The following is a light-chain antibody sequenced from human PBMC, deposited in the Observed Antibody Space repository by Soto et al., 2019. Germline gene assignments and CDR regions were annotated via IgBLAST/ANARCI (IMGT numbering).Light chain of an antibody. CDR2: DAS. Sequence: DIQMTQSPSTLSASVGDRVSITCRASQSISSWLAWYQQKPGKAPKLLIYDASSLESGVPSRFSGSGSGTEYTLTISRLQRDDFAPFICQQNSSPSGWTFAQGTKV. J-gene: IGKJ1*01. CDR3: QQNSSPSGWT. V-gene: IGKV1-5*01. CDR1: QSISSW.